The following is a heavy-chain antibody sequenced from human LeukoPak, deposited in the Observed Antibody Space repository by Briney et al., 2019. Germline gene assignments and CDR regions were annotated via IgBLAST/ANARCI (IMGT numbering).Heavy chain of an antibody. V-gene: IGHV4-34*01. D-gene: IGHD3-10*01. CDR1: GGSFSGYY. CDR3: ARGGELLFFFDY. J-gene: IGHJ4*02. Sequence: NPSETLSLTCAVYGGSFSGYYWSWIRQPPGKGLEWIGEINHSGSTNYNPSLKSRVTISVDTSKNQFSLKLSSVTAADTAVYYCARGGELLFFFDYWGQGTLVTVSS. CDR2: INHSGST.